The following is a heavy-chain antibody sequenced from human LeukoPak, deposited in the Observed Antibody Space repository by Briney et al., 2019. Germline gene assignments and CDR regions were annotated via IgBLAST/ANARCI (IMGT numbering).Heavy chain of an antibody. CDR3: ARHREFDY. Sequence: GRSLRLSCAASGFTFSSYAMHWVRQAPGKGLEWVTALSSHGSDKFYTDSVQGRFTISRDNSKSTLYLQMDSLRAEDTAVYYCARHREFDYWGQGTLVTVSS. CDR2: LSSHGSDK. V-gene: IGHV3-30-3*01. D-gene: IGHD1-14*01. J-gene: IGHJ4*02. CDR1: GFTFSSYA.